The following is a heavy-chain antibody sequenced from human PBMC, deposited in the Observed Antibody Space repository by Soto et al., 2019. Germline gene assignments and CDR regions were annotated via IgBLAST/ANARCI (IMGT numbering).Heavy chain of an antibody. V-gene: IGHV3-48*01. J-gene: IGHJ6*04. D-gene: IGHD1-26*01. CDR1: GFSFSSFS. CDR2: IGSSGSTI. Sequence: SLRLSCAASGFSFSSFSMNWVRQAPGKGLEWVSYIGSSGSTIYYADSVKGRFTISRDKAKNSVYLQMNSLRADDTAVYYCARVLGPDVWGKGTTVTFSS. CDR3: ARVLGPDV.